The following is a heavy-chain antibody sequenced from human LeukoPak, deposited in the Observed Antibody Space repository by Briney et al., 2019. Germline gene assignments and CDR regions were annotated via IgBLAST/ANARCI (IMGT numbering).Heavy chain of an antibody. CDR2: IYYSGST. CDR1: GDFMSN. CDR3: ARVTMVRGFDY. Sequence: SETLSLTCSVSGDFMSNWTWIRQSPGKGLEWIGYIYYSGSTNYNPSLKSRVTISVDTSKNQFSLKLSSVTAADTAVYYCARVTMVRGFDYWGQGTLVTVSS. J-gene: IGHJ4*02. D-gene: IGHD3-10*01. V-gene: IGHV4-59*01.